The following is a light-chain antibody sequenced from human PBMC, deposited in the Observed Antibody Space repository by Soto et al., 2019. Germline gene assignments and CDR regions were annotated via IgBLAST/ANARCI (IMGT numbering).Light chain of an antibody. V-gene: IGKV1-39*01. CDR3: QHSYSSPPWT. Sequence: DIRMTQSPASLSASVGDRVTISFRASQTISTFLNWYQQKPGTAPRLLIYRASSVQSGVPPRFSGSGSGRDFTLTISSLRPEDIATYFCQHSYSSPPWTFGQGTKVDIK. CDR1: QTISTF. J-gene: IGKJ1*01. CDR2: RAS.